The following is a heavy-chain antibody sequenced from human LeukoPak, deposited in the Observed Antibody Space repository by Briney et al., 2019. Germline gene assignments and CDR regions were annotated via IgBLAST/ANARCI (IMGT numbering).Heavy chain of an antibody. D-gene: IGHD3-22*01. Sequence: GGSLRLSCAASGFTFSSYAMSWVRQAPGKGLEWVSGISGSGTSTHYADSVKGRFTISRDNSKNALYLQMNSLRADETAVYYRAKEVYSDSSGYFDYWGQGTLVTVSS. J-gene: IGHJ4*02. CDR2: ISGSGTST. CDR1: GFTFSSYA. CDR3: AKEVYSDSSGYFDY. V-gene: IGHV3-23*01.